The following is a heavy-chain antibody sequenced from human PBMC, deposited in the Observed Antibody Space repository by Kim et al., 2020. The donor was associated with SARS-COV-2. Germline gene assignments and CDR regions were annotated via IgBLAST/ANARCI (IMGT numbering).Heavy chain of an antibody. CDR3: ARGDYFSDMHFDY. D-gene: IGHD3-16*01. V-gene: IGHV4-39*01. J-gene: IGHJ4*02. Sequence: SETLSLTCTVSGGSISSSSYYWGWNRQTPGKGLEWIGSIYYSGSTYYNPSLKIRITISVDTSKNQFSLKLSSVTDADTAVYYCARGDYFSDMHFDYWGQGTLVTVSS. CDR1: GGSISSSSYY. CDR2: IYYSGST.